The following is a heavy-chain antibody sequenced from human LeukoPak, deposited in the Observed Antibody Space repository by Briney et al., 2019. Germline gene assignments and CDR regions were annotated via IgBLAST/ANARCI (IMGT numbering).Heavy chain of an antibody. Sequence: SETLSLTCTVSGYSISSGYYWGWIRQPPGKGLEWIGGIYHSGSTYYNPSLKSRVTISVDTSKNQFSLKLSSVTAADTAVYYCARGLDQLLNIRWYNWFDPWGQGTLVTVSS. CDR3: ARGLDQLLNIRWYNWFDP. J-gene: IGHJ5*02. CDR1: GYSISSGYY. CDR2: IYHSGST. V-gene: IGHV4-38-2*02. D-gene: IGHD2-2*01.